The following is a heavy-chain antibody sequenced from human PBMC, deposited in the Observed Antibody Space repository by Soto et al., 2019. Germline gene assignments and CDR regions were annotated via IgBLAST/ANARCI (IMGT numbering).Heavy chain of an antibody. D-gene: IGHD6-6*01. CDR2: INHSGST. J-gene: IGHJ5*02. Sequence: SETLSLTCAVYGGSFSGYYWSWIRQPPGKGLEWIGEINHSGSTNYNPSLKSRVTISVDTSKNQFSLKLSSVTAADTAVYYCARGRYSSSSRVWFDPWGQGTLVTVSS. CDR3: ARGRYSSSSRVWFDP. V-gene: IGHV4-34*01. CDR1: GGSFSGYY.